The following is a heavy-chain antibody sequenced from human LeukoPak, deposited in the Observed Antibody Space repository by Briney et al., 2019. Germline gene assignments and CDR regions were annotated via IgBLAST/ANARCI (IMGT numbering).Heavy chain of an antibody. CDR3: ARSPNKNVVVVAATHWFDP. CDR1: GGSFSGYY. J-gene: IGHJ5*02. V-gene: IGHV4-59*01. D-gene: IGHD2-15*01. Sequence: SETLSLTCAVYGGSFSGYYWSWIRQPPGKGLEWIGHIYYSGSTNYNPSLKSRVTISVDTSKNQFSLKLSSVTAADTAVYYCARSPNKNVVVVAATHWFDPWGQGTLVTVSS. CDR2: IYYSGST.